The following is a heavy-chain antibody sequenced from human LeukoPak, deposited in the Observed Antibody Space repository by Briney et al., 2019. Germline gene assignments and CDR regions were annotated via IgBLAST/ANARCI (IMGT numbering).Heavy chain of an antibody. CDR3: APDCSSTSCYGY. CDR2: IIPIFGTA. Sequence: SVKVSCKASGYTFTGYYMHWVRQAPGQGLEWMGGIIPIFGTANYAQKFQGRVTITTDESTSTAYMELSSLRSEDTAVYYCAPDCSSTSCYGYWGQGTLVTVSS. CDR1: GYTFTGYY. V-gene: IGHV1-69*05. J-gene: IGHJ4*02. D-gene: IGHD2-2*01.